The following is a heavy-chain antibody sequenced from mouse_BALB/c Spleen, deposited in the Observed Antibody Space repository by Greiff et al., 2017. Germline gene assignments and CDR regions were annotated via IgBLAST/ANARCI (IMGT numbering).Heavy chain of an antibody. CDR1: GFTFSSYT. CDR3: TRDYEKGAMDY. Sequence: DVQLVESGGGLVKPGGSLKLSCAASGFTFSSYTMSWVRQTPEKRLEWVATISSGGSYTYYPDSVKGRFTISRDNAKNTLYLQMSSLKSEDTAMYYCTRDYEKGAMDYWGQGTSVTVSS. V-gene: IGHV5-6-4*01. CDR2: ISSGGSYT. J-gene: IGHJ4*01. D-gene: IGHD2-3*01.